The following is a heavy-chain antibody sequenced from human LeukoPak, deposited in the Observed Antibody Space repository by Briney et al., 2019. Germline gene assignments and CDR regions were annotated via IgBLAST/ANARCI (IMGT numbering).Heavy chain of an antibody. CDR1: GGTFSSYT. D-gene: IGHD3-16*01. Sequence: SCKASGGTFSSYTIHWVRQPPGKGLEWVAVISFDGSNKYYADSVKGRLTISRDNSKNTLYLQMNSLRAEDTAVYYCAREELGTSLGFDPWGQGTLVTVSS. V-gene: IGHV3-30-3*01. CDR3: AREELGTSLGFDP. J-gene: IGHJ5*02. CDR2: ISFDGSNK.